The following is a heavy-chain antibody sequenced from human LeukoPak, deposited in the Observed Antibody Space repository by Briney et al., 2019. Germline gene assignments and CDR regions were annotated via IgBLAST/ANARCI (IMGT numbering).Heavy chain of an antibody. D-gene: IGHD3-10*01. V-gene: IGHV3-20*04. J-gene: IGHJ4*02. CDR1: GFTFEDFG. CDR2: IHWHGSTR. Sequence: PGGSLRLSCAGSGFTFEDFGMSWVRQVPGKGLEWVAGIHWHGSTRGYADSVKGRFTISRDNPKNSLYLQMNALRVEDTAVYYCARDYYGSGSYYGVFDYWGQGTLVTVSS. CDR3: ARDYYGSGSYYGVFDY.